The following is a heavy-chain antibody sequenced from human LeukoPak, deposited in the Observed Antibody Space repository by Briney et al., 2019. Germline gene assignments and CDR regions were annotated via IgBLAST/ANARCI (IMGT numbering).Heavy chain of an antibody. D-gene: IGHD3-9*01. CDR3: AKDNPKYYDILTGYYEADAFDI. CDR2: ISGSGGST. V-gene: IGHV3-23*01. J-gene: IGHJ3*02. CDR1: GFTFSSYA. Sequence: PGGSLRLSCAASGFTFSSYAMSWVRQAPGKGLEGVSAISGSGGSTYYADSVKGRFTISRDNSKNTLYLQMNSLRAEDTAVYYCAKDNPKYYDILTGYYEADAFDIWGQGTMVTVSS.